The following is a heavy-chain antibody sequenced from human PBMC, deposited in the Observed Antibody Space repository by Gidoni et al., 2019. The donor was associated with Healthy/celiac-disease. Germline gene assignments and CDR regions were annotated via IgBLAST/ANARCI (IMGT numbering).Heavy chain of an antibody. CDR3: ARDGEKDIVVVVAAATFDY. D-gene: IGHD2-15*01. V-gene: IGHV3-30-3*01. J-gene: IGHJ4*02. CDR1: GFTFSSYA. CDR2: ISYDGSNK. Sequence: QVQLVESGGGVVQPGRSLRPPCAASGFTFSSYAMHWVRQAPGKGLEWVAVISYDGSNKYYADSVKGRFTISRDNSKNTLYLQMNSLRAGDTAVYYCARDGEKDIVVVVAAATFDYWGQGTLVTVSS.